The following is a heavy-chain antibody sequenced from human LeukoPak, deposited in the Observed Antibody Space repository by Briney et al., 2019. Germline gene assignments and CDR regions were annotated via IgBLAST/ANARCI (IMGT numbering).Heavy chain of an antibody. J-gene: IGHJ6*03. CDR1: GGSFSGYY. CDR2: IYYSGST. V-gene: IGHV4-59*01. D-gene: IGHD5-12*01. CDR3: ARAIGATRYYYYYMDV. Sequence: PSETLSLTCAVYGGSFSGYYWSWIRQPPGKGLEWIGYIYYSGSTNYNPSLKSRVTISVDTSKNQFSLKLSSVTAADTAVYYCARAIGATRYYYYYMDVWGKGTTVTISS.